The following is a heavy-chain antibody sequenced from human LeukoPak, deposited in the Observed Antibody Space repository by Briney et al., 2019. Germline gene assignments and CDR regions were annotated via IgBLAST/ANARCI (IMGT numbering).Heavy chain of an antibody. CDR1: GFTFSYHW. CDR3: ARGPGSSGGAYVGDY. Sequence: GGSLGLSCTASGFTFSYHWMHWVRQVPGKGLVWVSRIDGGGSSTSYADSVKGRFSISRDNSKSTLYLQMSSLRAEDTAVYYCARGPGSSGGAYVGDYWGHGTLVTVSS. V-gene: IGHV3-74*01. J-gene: IGHJ4*01. D-gene: IGHD3-22*01. CDR2: IDGGGSST.